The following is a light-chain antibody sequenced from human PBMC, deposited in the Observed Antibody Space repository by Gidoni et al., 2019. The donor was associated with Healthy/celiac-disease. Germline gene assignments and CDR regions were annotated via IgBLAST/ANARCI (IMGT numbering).Light chain of an antibody. CDR3: QQYGRT. CDR2: GAS. V-gene: IGKV3-20*01. J-gene: IGKJ1*01. CDR1: QSVSIRY. Sequence: IVLTQSPGTLSLPPGERATLSCRASQSVSIRYLAWYQQKPGQAPRLLISGASSRATGIPDRFSGSGSGTDFTLTISRLEPEDFAVYYCQQYGRTFXRXTKVEIK.